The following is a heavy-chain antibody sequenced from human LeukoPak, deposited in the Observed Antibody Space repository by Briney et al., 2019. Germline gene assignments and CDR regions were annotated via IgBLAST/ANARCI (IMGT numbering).Heavy chain of an antibody. D-gene: IGHD3-10*01. V-gene: IGHV3-11*06. Sequence: PGGSLRLSCAASGFTFSDYYMSWIRQAPGKGLEWVSSISSSSDYIYYADSVKGRFTISRDNAKNSLYLQMGNLRAEDTAVYYCARAGAVYYYAMDVWGQGTTVTVSS. CDR2: ISSSSDYI. CDR1: GFTFSDYY. J-gene: IGHJ6*02. CDR3: ARAGAVYYYAMDV.